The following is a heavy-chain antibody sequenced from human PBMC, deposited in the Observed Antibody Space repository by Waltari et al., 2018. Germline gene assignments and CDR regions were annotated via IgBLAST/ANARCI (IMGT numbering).Heavy chain of an antibody. CDR1: GGSISSSNW. Sequence: QVQLQESGPGLVKPSGTLSLTCAVSGGSISSSNWWSWVRQPPGKGLEWIGEIYHSGSTNSTPSLKGRVTMSVDKSKNQFSLKLGSVTAADTAVYSCARRSDSDDYWGQEPWSPSPQ. J-gene: IGHJ4*01. CDR3: ARRSDSDDY. D-gene: IGHD3-10*01. CDR2: IYHSGST. V-gene: IGHV4-4*02.